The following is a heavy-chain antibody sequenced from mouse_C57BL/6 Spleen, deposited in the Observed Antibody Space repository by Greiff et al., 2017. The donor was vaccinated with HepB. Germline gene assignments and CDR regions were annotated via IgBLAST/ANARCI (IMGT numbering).Heavy chain of an antibody. Sequence: VQLQQSGAELARPGASVKMSCKASGYTFTSYTMHWVKQRPGQGLEWIGYINPSSGYTKYNQKFKDKATLTADKSSSTAYMQLSSLTSEDSAVCYCARSGAVPLFDYWGQGTTLTVSS. J-gene: IGHJ2*01. CDR2: INPSSGYT. V-gene: IGHV1-4*01. CDR3: ARSGAVPLFDY. D-gene: IGHD1-1*01. CDR1: GYTFTSYT.